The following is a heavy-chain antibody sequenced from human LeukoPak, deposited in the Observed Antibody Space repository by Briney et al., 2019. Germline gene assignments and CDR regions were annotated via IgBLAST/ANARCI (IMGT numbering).Heavy chain of an antibody. CDR3: ANNSSDFDAFDI. CDR1: GFSFSRYA. V-gene: IGHV3-23*01. CDR2: INYSDGST. J-gene: IGHJ3*02. Sequence: PGGSLRLSCVASGFSFSRYALSWVRQAPGKGLDWVSSINYSDGSTYYADSVKGRFTISRDNSKNTLYLQMNSLRAEDTAVYYCANNSSDFDAFDIWGQGTMVTVSS. D-gene: IGHD6-19*01.